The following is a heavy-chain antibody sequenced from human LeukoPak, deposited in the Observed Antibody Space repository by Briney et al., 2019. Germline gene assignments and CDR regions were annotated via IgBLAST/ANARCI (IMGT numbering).Heavy chain of an antibody. Sequence: SETLSLTCTVSGGSISSYYWSWIRQPAGKGLEWIGRIYTSGSTNYNPSLKSRVTMSVDTSKNQFSLKLSSVTAADTDVYYCARDISMRDCSGGSCYHNWFDPWGQGTLVTVSS. D-gene: IGHD2-15*01. CDR3: ARDISMRDCSGGSCYHNWFDP. V-gene: IGHV4-4*07. CDR1: GGSISSYY. CDR2: IYTSGST. J-gene: IGHJ5*02.